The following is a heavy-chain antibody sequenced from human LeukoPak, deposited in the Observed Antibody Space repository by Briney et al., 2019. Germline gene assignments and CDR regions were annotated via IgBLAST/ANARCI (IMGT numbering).Heavy chain of an antibody. CDR1: GGTFSSYA. V-gene: IGHV1-69*04. J-gene: IGHJ4*02. CDR2: IIPILGIA. D-gene: IGHD6-13*01. CDR3: ARSYSSSWPLDY. Sequence: GASVKVSCKASGGTFSSYAISWVRQAPGQGLEWMGRIIPILGIANYAQKFQGRVTITADKSTSTAYMELSSLRSEDTAVYYCARSYSSSWPLDYWGQGTLVTVSS.